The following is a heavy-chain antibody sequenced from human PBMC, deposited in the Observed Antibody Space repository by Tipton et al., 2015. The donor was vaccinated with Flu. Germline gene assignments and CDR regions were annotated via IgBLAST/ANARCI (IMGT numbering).Heavy chain of an antibody. D-gene: IGHD3-10*01. J-gene: IGHJ6*02. V-gene: IGHV4-38-2*02. CDR3: ARGRMVRGVILTAYYYYGMDV. CDR2: IYHSGTT. Sequence: LRLSCSVSGDSIGSPYFWGWIRRPPGEGLEWIGNIYHSGTTYYNPSLKSRVTISVDTSKNQFSLKLSSVTAADTAVYYCARGRMVRGVILTAYYYYGMDVWGQGTTVTVSS. CDR1: GDSIGSPYF.